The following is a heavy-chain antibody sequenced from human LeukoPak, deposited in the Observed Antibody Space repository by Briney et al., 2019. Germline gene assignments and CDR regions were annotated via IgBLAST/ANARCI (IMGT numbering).Heavy chain of an antibody. CDR2: IYYSGST. J-gene: IGHJ4*02. CDR1: GGSISSSSYY. CDR3: ARIVMVRGVSPYFDY. D-gene: IGHD3-10*01. Sequence: SETLSLTCTVSGGSISSSSYYWGWIRQPPGKGLEWIGSIYYSGSTYYNPSLKSRVTISVDTSKNQFSLKLSSVTAADTAVYYCARIVMVRGVSPYFDYWGQGTLVTVSS. V-gene: IGHV4-39*07.